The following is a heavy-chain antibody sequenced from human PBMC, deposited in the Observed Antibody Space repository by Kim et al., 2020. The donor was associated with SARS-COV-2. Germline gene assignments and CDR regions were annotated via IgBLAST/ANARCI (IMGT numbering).Heavy chain of an antibody. Sequence: SETLSLTCTVSGGSISYYYWTWIRQPPGKGLEWIGYVFDSGSTNYNPSLKSRVTISLGTSKKQFSLQLTSVTAADTAVYYCARGKYSYVGSGNTRFWYFVLWGRGTLVTDPS. J-gene: IGHJ2*01. V-gene: IGHV4-59*01. CDR1: GGSISYYY. D-gene: IGHD3-22*01. CDR3: ARGKYSYVGSGNTRFWYFVL. CDR2: VFDSGST.